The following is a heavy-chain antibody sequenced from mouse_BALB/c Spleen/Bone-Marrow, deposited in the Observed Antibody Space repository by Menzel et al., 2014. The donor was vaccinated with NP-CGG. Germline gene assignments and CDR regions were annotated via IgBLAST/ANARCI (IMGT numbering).Heavy chain of an antibody. V-gene: IGHV4-1*02. D-gene: IGHD2-3*01. CDR1: GFDFSGFW. CDR2: INPDSSTI. CDR3: ARLGYYGGFAY. J-gene: IGHJ3*01. Sequence: EVQLVESGGGLVQPGGSLKLSCAASGFDFSGFWMGWVRQATGKGLKWIGEINPDSSTINYTPSPKDRFIISRDNAKNTLYLQMSKVRSEDTALYYCARLGYYGGFAYWGQGTLVTVSA.